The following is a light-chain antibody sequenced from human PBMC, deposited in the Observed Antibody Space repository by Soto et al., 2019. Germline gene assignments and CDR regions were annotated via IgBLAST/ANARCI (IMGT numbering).Light chain of an antibody. CDR1: SSNIGSNT. Sequence: QSVLTQPPSASGTPGQRVTISCSGSSSNIGSNTVNWYQQLPGTAPKLLIYSNNQRPSGVPDRFSGSKSGTSASLAISGLQSEDEADYYCAAWDXSXXXVFGG. CDR2: SNN. J-gene: IGLJ3*02. V-gene: IGLV1-44*01. CDR3: AAWDXSXXXV.